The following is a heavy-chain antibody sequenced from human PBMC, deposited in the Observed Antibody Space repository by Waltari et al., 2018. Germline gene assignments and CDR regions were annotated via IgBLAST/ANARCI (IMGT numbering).Heavy chain of an antibody. CDR1: GGSFSGYY. D-gene: IGHD3-10*01. J-gene: IGHJ6*03. V-gene: IGHV4-34*01. Sequence: QVQLQQWGAGLLKPSETLSLTCAVYGGSFSGYYWSWIRQPPGKGLEWIGEINHRGSPNYHPSLKSRVTIPVNTSKNQFSLKLSSVTAAEPAVYYWGGGGGGYYYYYYYMDVWGKGTTVTISS. CDR2: INHRGSP. CDR3: GGGGGGYYYYYYYMDV.